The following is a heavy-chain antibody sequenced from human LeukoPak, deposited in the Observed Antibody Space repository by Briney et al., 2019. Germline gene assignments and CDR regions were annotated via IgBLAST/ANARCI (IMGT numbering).Heavy chain of an antibody. CDR3: ARAGIAAAGTIRGVKYFQH. V-gene: IGHV4-34*01. CDR1: GGSFSGYY. Sequence: SETLSLTCAVYGGSFSGYYWSWIRQPPGKGLEWIGEINHSGSINYNPSLKSRVTISVDTSKNQFSLKLSSVTAADTAVYYCARAGIAAAGTIRGVKYFQHWGQGTLVTVSS. J-gene: IGHJ1*01. CDR2: INHSGSI. D-gene: IGHD6-13*01.